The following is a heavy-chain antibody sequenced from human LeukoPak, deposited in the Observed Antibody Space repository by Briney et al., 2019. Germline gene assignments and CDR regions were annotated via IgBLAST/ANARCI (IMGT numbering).Heavy chain of an antibody. V-gene: IGHV4-34*01. CDR2: INHSGST. CDR1: GGSFSGYY. CDR3: ARGVRQWLVRGYYYYGMDV. D-gene: IGHD6-19*01. Sequence: PSETLSLTCAVYGGSFSGYYWSWIRQPPGKGLEWIGEINHSGSTNYNPSLKSRVTMSVDTSKNQFSLKLSSVTAADTAVYYCARGVRQWLVRGYYYYGMDVWGQGTTVTVSS. J-gene: IGHJ6*02.